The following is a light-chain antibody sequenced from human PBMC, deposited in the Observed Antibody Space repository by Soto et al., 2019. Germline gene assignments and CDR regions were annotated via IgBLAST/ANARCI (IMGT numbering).Light chain of an antibody. Sequence: IGLTQAPGTLSLSPGERATLSCRASQSVSSSYLAWYQQKPGQAPRLLIYGASSRATGIPDRFSGSGSGTDFTLTISRLEPEDFAVYYCQQYGSSPPITFGGGTKVDIK. CDR1: QSVSSSY. J-gene: IGKJ4*01. CDR2: GAS. CDR3: QQYGSSPPIT. V-gene: IGKV3-20*01.